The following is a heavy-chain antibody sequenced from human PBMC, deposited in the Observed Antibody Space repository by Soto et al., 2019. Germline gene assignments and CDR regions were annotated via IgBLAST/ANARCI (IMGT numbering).Heavy chain of an antibody. Sequence: QVQLVQSGAEVKKPGASVKVSCKASGYTFTSYGISWVRQAPGQGLEWMGWISAYNGNTNYAQKLQGRVTMTTDTSTSTAYMELRSLRSDDTAVYYCARDINDIVVVVAALDAFDIWGQGTMVTVSS. D-gene: IGHD2-15*01. J-gene: IGHJ3*02. CDR1: GYTFTSYG. CDR2: ISAYNGNT. V-gene: IGHV1-18*01. CDR3: ARDINDIVVVVAALDAFDI.